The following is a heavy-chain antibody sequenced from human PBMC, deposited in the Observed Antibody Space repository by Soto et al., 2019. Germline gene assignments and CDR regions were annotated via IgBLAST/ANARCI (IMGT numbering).Heavy chain of an antibody. CDR1: GFTFSSYG. V-gene: IGHV3-33*01. CDR2: IWYDGSNK. CDR3: ARARITTVVTTSYYCDY. D-gene: IGHD4-17*01. Sequence: QVQLVESGGGVVQPGRSLRLSCAASGFTFSSYGMHWVRQAPGKGLEWVAVIWYDGSNKYYADSEKGRFTISRDNSKNTLYLQMNSLRAEDTAVYYCARARITTVVTTSYYCDYWGQGTLVTVSS. J-gene: IGHJ4*02.